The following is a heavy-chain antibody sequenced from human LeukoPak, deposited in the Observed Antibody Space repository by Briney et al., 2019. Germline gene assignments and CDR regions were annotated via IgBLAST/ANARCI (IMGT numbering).Heavy chain of an antibody. Sequence: ASVKVSCKASGYAFTSYYMHWVRQAPGQGLEWMGIINPSGGSTSYAQKFQGRVTMTRDMSTSTVYMELSSLRSEDTAVYDCAKLPYSSSPADAFDIWGQGTMVTVSS. CDR2: INPSGGST. CDR1: GYAFTSYY. J-gene: IGHJ3*02. V-gene: IGHV1-46*03. CDR3: AKLPYSSSPADAFDI. D-gene: IGHD6-6*01.